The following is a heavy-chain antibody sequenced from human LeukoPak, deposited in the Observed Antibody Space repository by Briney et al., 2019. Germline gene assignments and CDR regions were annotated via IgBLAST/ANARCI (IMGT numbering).Heavy chain of an antibody. CDR3: AKDLVGTIPDAFDI. J-gene: IGHJ3*02. Sequence: PSETLSLTCTVSGGSVSSNDYYWGWIRQPPGKGLGWIGSIYYTGSTYYTPSLKSRVTISVDTSKNQFSLKLSSVTAADTAVYYCAKDLVGTIPDAFDIWGQGTMVTVSS. D-gene: IGHD1-26*01. CDR2: IYYTGST. V-gene: IGHV4-39*07. CDR1: GGSVSSNDYY.